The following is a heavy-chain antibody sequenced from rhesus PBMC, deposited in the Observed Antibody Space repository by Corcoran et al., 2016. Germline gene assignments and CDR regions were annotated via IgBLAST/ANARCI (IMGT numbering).Heavy chain of an antibody. V-gene: IGHV4-147*01. CDR2: IYGSSEST. CDR3: ASLVRGDYFPY. Sequence: QVQLQESGPGLVKPSETLSLTCAVSGGSIRSNYWSWIRQPTGKGREWIGRIYGSSESTSHNPTLTGRVTIATDTSKNQVSLKVSSVTAADTAVYYCASLVRGDYFPYWGQGVLVTVSS. CDR1: GGSIRSNY. J-gene: IGHJ4*01. D-gene: IGHD3-34*01.